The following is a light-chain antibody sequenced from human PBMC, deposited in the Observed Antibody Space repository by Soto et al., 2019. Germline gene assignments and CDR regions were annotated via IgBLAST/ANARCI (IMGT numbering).Light chain of an antibody. Sequence: ALTQPASVSGSPGQSITISCTGTSSDIGSYPYVSWYQQHPGKAPKLMIYDVNNRPSGVSNRFSGSKSGNTASLTISGLQAEDEADYYCGSYTTSSTVVFGGGTKLTGL. CDR2: DVN. CDR1: SSDIGSYPY. V-gene: IGLV2-14*03. J-gene: IGLJ2*01. CDR3: GSYTTSSTVV.